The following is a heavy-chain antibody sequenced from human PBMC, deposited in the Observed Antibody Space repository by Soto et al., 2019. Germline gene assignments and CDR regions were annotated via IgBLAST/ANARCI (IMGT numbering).Heavy chain of an antibody. CDR3: ARERDGRRGYSYGYVWFDP. V-gene: IGHV1-2*02. D-gene: IGHD5-18*01. CDR2: INPNSGGT. Sequence: ASVRVSCKASGYAFTGYYMHWVRQAPGQGLEWMGWINPNSGGTNYAQKFQGRVTMTRDTSISTAYMELSRLRSDDTAVYYCARERDGRRGYSYGYVWFDPWDQGTLVTVFS. CDR1: GYAFTGYY. J-gene: IGHJ5*02.